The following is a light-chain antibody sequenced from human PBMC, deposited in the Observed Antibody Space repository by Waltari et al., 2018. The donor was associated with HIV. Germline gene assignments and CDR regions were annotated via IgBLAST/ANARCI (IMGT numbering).Light chain of an antibody. CDR1: GSDVGGYKL. Sequence: QSALTQPASVSGSPGQSITISCAGTGSDVGGYKLVSWYQHHPGKAPKLLIYMVTERPSGVSNRFSGSKSGNTASLTISGLRPEDEADYYCCSFSTKPFVCGTGTTVTGL. V-gene: IGLV2-23*02. CDR2: MVT. CDR3: CSFSTKPFV. J-gene: IGLJ1*01.